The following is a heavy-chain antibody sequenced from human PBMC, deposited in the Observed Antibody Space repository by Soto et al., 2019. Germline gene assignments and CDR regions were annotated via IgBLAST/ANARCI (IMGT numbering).Heavy chain of an antibody. CDR3: AKLGVDTAMAIFDY. V-gene: IGHV3-23*01. D-gene: IGHD5-18*01. CDR2: ISGSGGST. J-gene: IGHJ4*02. Sequence: GGSLRLSCAASGFTFSSYAMSWVRQAPGKGLEWVSAISGSGGSTYYADSVKGRFTISRDNSKNTPYLQMNRLRAEDTAVYYCAKLGVDTAMAIFDYWGQGTLVTVSS. CDR1: GFTFSSYA.